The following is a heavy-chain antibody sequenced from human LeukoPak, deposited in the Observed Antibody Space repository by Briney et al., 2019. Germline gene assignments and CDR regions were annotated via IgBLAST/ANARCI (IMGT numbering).Heavy chain of an antibody. V-gene: IGHV1-2*04. J-gene: IGHJ4*02. CDR3: ARAKPRDDGSGTHYSGGFDY. Sequence: GASVKVSCKASGYTFTGYYMHWVRQAPGQGLEWMGWINPNSGGTNYAQKFQGWVTMTRDTSISTAYMELSRLRSDDTAVYYCARAKPRDDGSGTHYSGGFDYWGQGTLVTVSS. D-gene: IGHD3-10*01. CDR1: GYTFTGYY. CDR2: INPNSGGT.